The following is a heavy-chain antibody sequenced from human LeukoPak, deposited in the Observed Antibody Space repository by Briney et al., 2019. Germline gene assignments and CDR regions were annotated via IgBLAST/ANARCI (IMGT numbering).Heavy chain of an antibody. CDR2: IFGSGGST. J-gene: IGHJ4*02. D-gene: IGHD3-9*01. Sequence: GGSLRLSCAASGFTFSNYAMSWVRQAPGKGLEWVSAIFGSGGSTYYADSVKGRFTISRDNSKNTMFLQMNSLRVEDTALYYCSKWGDYDVLTGYYDSDFWGQGTLVTVSS. CDR3: SKWGDYDVLTGYYDSDF. V-gene: IGHV3-23*01. CDR1: GFTFSNYA.